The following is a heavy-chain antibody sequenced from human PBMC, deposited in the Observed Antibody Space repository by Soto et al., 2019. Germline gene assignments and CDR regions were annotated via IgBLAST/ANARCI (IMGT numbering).Heavy chain of an antibody. CDR3: ARGLKPSPGPPPPFDF. J-gene: IGHJ4*02. CDR1: GGSISGYY. V-gene: IGHV4-59*01. Sequence: PSETLSLTCTVSGGSISGYYWNWIRQPPGKGLEWIGYNYNPSLKSRVTISVDTSKNQFSLRLTSVTAGDTAVYYCARGLKPSPGPPPPFDFWGQGTLVTVSS.